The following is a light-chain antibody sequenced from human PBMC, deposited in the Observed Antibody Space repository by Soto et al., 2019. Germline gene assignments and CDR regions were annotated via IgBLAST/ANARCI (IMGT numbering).Light chain of an antibody. Sequence: DIQMTQSPSSLSASVVDIVTITCRASQTISSWLAWYQQKPGKAPKLLIYKASSLESGVPSRFSGSGSGTEFTLTIRSLQPDDFATYYCQQYNSYSPATFGQGTKGDIK. CDR3: QQYNSYSPAT. CDR1: QTISSW. CDR2: KAS. J-gene: IGKJ1*01. V-gene: IGKV1-5*03.